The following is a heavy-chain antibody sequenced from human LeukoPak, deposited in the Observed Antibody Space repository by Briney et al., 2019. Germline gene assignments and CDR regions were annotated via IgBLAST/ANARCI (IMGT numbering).Heavy chain of an antibody. V-gene: IGHV4-31*03. CDR3: ARDPSSSWGFFDY. D-gene: IGHD6-13*01. Sequence: SETLSLTCTVSGGSISSGGYYWSWIRQHPGKGLEWIGYIYYSGSTYYNPSLKSRVTISVDTSKNQFSLKLSSVTAADTAVYYCARDPSSSWGFFDYWGQGTLVTVSS. J-gene: IGHJ4*02. CDR2: IYYSGST. CDR1: GGSISSGGYY.